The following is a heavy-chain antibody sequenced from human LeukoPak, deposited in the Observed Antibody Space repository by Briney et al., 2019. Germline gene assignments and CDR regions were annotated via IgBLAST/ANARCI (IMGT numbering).Heavy chain of an antibody. CDR2: ISSSNSDT. CDR3: ARLPYSSGWWFDY. D-gene: IGHD6-19*01. V-gene: IGHV3-11*03. J-gene: IGHJ4*02. CDR1: GFIFSDYY. Sequence: GGSLRLSCAASGFIFSDYYMSWIRQAPGKGLEWFSYISSSNSDTNYADSVKGRFTISRDNAKNSLYLQMNSLRAEDTAVYYCARLPYSSGWWFDYWGQGTLVTVSS.